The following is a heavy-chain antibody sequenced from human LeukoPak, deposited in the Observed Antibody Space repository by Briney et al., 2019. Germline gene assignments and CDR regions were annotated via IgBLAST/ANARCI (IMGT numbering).Heavy chain of an antibody. Sequence: GGSLRLSCSASGFTFSTYWMHWVRQAPGKGLEWVSSISSSSSYIYYADSVKGRFTISRHNAKNSLYLQMNSLRAEDTAVYYCAKAPYCSGGSCYYFDYWGQGTLVTVSS. CDR2: ISSSSSYI. J-gene: IGHJ4*02. V-gene: IGHV3-21*04. D-gene: IGHD2-15*01. CDR3: AKAPYCSGGSCYYFDY. CDR1: GFTFSTYW.